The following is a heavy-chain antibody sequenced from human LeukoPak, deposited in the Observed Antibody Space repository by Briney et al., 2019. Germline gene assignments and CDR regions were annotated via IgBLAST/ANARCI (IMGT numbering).Heavy chain of an antibody. Sequence: SETLSLTCAVYGGSFSGYYWSWIRQPPGKGLEWIGEINHSGSTNYNPSLKSRVTISVDTSKNQFSLKLSSVTAADTAVYYCARGRKGPRSGTIFGVVIPIYYYYMDVWGKGTTVTVSS. V-gene: IGHV4-34*01. CDR1: GGSFSGYY. D-gene: IGHD3-3*01. J-gene: IGHJ6*03. CDR2: INHSGST. CDR3: ARGRKGPRSGTIFGVVIPIYYYYMDV.